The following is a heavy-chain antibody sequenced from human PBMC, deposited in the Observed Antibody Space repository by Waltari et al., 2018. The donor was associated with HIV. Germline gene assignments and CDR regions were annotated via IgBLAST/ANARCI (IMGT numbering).Heavy chain of an antibody. Sequence: EVQLVESGGGLVQPGGSLRLSCVASGFTFSNYWMHWVHQGPGKGPVWVSRINGDESRILYADSVKGRFTISRDNARNTLYLQMNSLRAEDTAVYYCARRHSSEGILDYWGQGTLVTVSS. CDR1: GFTFSNYW. D-gene: IGHD6-19*01. CDR3: ARRHSSEGILDY. J-gene: IGHJ4*02. CDR2: INGDESRI. V-gene: IGHV3-74*01.